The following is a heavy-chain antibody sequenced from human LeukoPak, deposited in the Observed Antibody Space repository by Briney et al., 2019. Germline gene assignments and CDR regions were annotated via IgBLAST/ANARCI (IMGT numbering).Heavy chain of an antibody. Sequence: SETLSLTCTVSGSSISSHYWSWIRQPPGKGLEWIGYIYYSGSTNYNPSLKSRVTISVDTSKNQFSLKLSSVTAADTAVYYCARSGTSITAGFHWFDPWGQGTLVTVSS. CDR1: GSSISSHY. D-gene: IGHD6-25*01. CDR2: IYYSGST. J-gene: IGHJ5*02. CDR3: ARSGTSITAGFHWFDP. V-gene: IGHV4-59*11.